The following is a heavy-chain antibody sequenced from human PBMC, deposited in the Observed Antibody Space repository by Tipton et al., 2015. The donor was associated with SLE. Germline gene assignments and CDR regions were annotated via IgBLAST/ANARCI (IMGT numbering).Heavy chain of an antibody. V-gene: IGHV4-38-2*02. CDR2: IYHSGST. CDR1: GYSISSGYY. J-gene: IGHJ4*02. CDR3: ARDGGSGSPDY. Sequence: TLSLTCAVSGYSISSGYYWGWIRQPPGKGLEWIGSIYHSGSTYYNPSLKSRVTISVDTSKNQFSPKLSSVTAADTAVYYCARDGGSGSPDYWGQGTLVTVSS. D-gene: IGHD3-10*01.